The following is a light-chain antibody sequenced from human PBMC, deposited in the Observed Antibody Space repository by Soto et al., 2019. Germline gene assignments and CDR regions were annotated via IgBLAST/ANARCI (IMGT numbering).Light chain of an antibody. V-gene: IGKV1-5*03. CDR2: KAS. CDR1: QSISSW. Sequence: DIQMTQSPSTLSASVGDRVTITCRASQSISSWLAWYQKKPGKAPKLLIYKASTLQSGVPSRFSGSGSGTEFTLAISSLQPDDFATYYCQQYNDNWTFGQGTKVEIK. CDR3: QQYNDNWT. J-gene: IGKJ1*01.